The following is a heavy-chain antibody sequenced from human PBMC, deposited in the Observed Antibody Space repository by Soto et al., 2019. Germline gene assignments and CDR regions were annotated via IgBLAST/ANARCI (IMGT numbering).Heavy chain of an antibody. J-gene: IGHJ6*02. V-gene: IGHV3-23*01. D-gene: IGHD2-2*01. CDR2: ISGSGGST. Sequence: EVQLLESGGGLVQPGGSLRLSCAASGFTFSSYAMSWVRQAPGQGLEWVSAISGSGGSTYYADSVKGRFTISRDNYKNTLYLQMNSLRAEDTAVYYCAKPVVPAAIYYYYGMDVWGQGTTVTVSS. CDR3: AKPVVPAAIYYYYGMDV. CDR1: GFTFSSYA.